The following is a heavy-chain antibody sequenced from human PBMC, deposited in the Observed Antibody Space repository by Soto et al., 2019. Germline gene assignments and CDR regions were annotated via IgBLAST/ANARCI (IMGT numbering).Heavy chain of an antibody. Sequence: SETLSLTCTVSGGSISSSSYYWGWIRQPPGKGLEWIGSIYYSGSTYYNPSLKSRVTISVDTSKNQFSLKLSSVTAADTAVYYCARRGWPNWFDPWGQGPLVTVSS. J-gene: IGHJ5*02. V-gene: IGHV4-39*01. CDR2: IYYSGST. CDR1: GGSISSSSYY. CDR3: ARRGWPNWFDP.